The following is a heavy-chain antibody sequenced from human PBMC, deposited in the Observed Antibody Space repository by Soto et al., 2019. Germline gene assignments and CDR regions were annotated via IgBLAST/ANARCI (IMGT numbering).Heavy chain of an antibody. CDR2: ISSTTNYI. CDR1: GFTFTSYG. Sequence: PGGSLRLSCTASGFTFTSYGMGWVRQAPGKGLEWVSSISSTTNYIYYGDSMKGRFTISRDNAKNSLYLEMNSLRAEDTAVYYCARESEDLTSNFDYWGQGTLVTVSS. J-gene: IGHJ4*02. V-gene: IGHV3-21*06. CDR3: ARESEDLTSNFDY.